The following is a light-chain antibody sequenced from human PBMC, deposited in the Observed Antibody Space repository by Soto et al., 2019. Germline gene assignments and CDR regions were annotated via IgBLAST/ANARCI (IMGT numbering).Light chain of an antibody. V-gene: IGKV1-9*01. CDR1: QGISSY. CDR3: QQLYNYPLT. CDR2: AAS. J-gene: IGKJ4*01. Sequence: DIQLTQSPSFLSASVGDRVTITCQASQGISSYLAWYQQKPGKAPKLLIYAASTLQSGVPSRFSGSGSGTEFTLTISSLQPEDFATYYCQQLYNYPLTFGGGTKVEIK.